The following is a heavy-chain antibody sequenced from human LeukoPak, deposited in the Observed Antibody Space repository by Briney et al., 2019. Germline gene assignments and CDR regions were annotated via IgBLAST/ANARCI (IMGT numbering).Heavy chain of an antibody. Sequence: GGSLRLSCAASGFTFSIPWMSWVRQAPGKGLEWVANINIDGSEKYYVDSVKGRFTISRDNAKNSLYLQMNSLRAEDTAVYYCARAQSPAFDIWGQGTMVTVSS. J-gene: IGHJ3*02. CDR2: INIDGSEK. CDR3: ARAQSPAFDI. CDR1: GFTFSIPW. V-gene: IGHV3-7*01.